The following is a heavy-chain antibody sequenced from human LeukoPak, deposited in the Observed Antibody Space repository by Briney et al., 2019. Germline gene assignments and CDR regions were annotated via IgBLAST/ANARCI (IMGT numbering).Heavy chain of an antibody. V-gene: IGHV1-18*01. CDR2: ISAYNGNT. Sequence: ASVKVSCKASGYTFTSYGISWVRQAPGQGLEWMGWISAYNGNTNYAQKLQGRVTMTTDTSTSTAYMELRSLRSDDTAVYYCARDLKVTMVRGVTGNWFDPWGQGTLVTVSS. J-gene: IGHJ5*02. CDR1: GYTFTSYG. CDR3: ARDLKVTMVRGVTGNWFDP. D-gene: IGHD3-10*01.